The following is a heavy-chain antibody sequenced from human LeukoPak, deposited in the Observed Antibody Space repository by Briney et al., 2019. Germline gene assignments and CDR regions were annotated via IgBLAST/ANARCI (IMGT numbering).Heavy chain of an antibody. Sequence: ETLSLTCTVYGGSLSGEYGRWIGEAAGKGLEWIGEINHSGSTNYNPSLKRRVTISVDTSKNQFSLKLSSVTAADTAVYYCASPGPNSGSYPSPLDYWGQGTLVTVSS. D-gene: IGHD1-26*01. V-gene: IGHV4-34*01. CDR2: INHSGST. CDR1: GGSLSGEY. J-gene: IGHJ4*02. CDR3: ASPGPNSGSYPSPLDY.